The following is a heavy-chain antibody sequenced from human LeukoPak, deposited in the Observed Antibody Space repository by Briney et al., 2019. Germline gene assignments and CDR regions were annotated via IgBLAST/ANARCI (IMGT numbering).Heavy chain of an antibody. D-gene: IGHD3-3*01. Sequence: SETLSLTCAVHGGSISSYYWSWIRQPPGKGLEWIGEINHSGSTNYNPSLKSRVTISVDTSKNQFSLKLSSVTAADTAVYYCARGLPYYDFWSGYYTVCYFDYWGQGTLVTVSS. V-gene: IGHV4-34*01. CDR3: ARGLPYYDFWSGYYTVCYFDY. CDR1: GGSISSYY. J-gene: IGHJ4*02. CDR2: INHSGST.